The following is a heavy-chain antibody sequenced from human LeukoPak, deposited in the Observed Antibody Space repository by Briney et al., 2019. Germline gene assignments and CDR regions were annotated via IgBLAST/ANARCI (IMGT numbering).Heavy chain of an antibody. Sequence: PSETLSLTCTVSGGSISSSFWNWIRQPPGKRLEWIGYMYYRGSPNYNPSLRSRGTISVDASKRHFSLKLGSVTAADTAVYYCARDPGYCGGDCHAFDIWGQGTMVTVSS. CDR3: ARDPGYCGGDCHAFDI. V-gene: IGHV4-59*01. J-gene: IGHJ3*02. D-gene: IGHD2-21*02. CDR2: MYYRGSP. CDR1: GGSISSSF.